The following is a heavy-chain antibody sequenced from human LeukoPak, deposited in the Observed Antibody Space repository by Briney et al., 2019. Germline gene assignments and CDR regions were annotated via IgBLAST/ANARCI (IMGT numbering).Heavy chain of an antibody. V-gene: IGHV4-59*08. D-gene: IGHD4-17*01. CDR2: IYYSGST. Sequence: SETLSLTCTVPGGSISSYYWSWIRQPPGKGLEWIGYIYYSGSTNYNPSLKSRVTISVDTSKNQFSLKLSSVTAADTAVYYCARHPPATVTTALYFDYWGQGTLVTVSS. CDR3: ARHPPATVTTALYFDY. CDR1: GGSISSYY. J-gene: IGHJ4*02.